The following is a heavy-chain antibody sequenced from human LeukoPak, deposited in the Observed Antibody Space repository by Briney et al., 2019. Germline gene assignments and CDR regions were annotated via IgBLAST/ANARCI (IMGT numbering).Heavy chain of an antibody. CDR3: ARQADYNLLTGYYKGHLDY. D-gene: IGHD3-9*01. CDR1: GYSFTSYW. J-gene: IGHJ4*02. CDR2: IYPGDSDT. V-gene: IGHV5-51*01. Sequence: GESLKISCKGSGYSFTSYWIAWVRQMPGKGLEWMGIIYPGDSDTIYSPSFQGQVTFSADKSISTAYLQWSSLQASDTAMYYCARQADYNLLTGYYKGHLDYWGQGTLVTVSS.